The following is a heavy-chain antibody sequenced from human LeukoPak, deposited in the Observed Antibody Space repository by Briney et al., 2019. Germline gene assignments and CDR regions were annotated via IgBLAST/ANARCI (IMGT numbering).Heavy chain of an antibody. CDR3: ARDPFPSRASLAY. CDR1: GTTITGYV. D-gene: IGHD2-21*01. V-gene: IGHV1-69*05. CDR2: IIPVFGSS. Sequence: ASVKVSCKASGTTITGYVISWVRQAPGQGLEWMGRIIPVFGSSDYAQKFQGRVTITTDDSTSTTYMELSSLRSDDTAVYYYARDPFPSRASLAYWGQGSLVTVSS. J-gene: IGHJ4*02.